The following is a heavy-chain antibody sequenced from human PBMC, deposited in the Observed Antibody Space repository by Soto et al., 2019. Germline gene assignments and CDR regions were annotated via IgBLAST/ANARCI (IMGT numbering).Heavy chain of an antibody. CDR2: ISAYNGNT. D-gene: IGHD3-22*01. CDR3: ARDYYESSGYYYYYYGMDV. Sequence: ASVKVSCKASGYTFTNYAMQWVRQAPGQRLEWMGWISAYNGNTNYAQKLQDRVTMTTDTSTSTAYMELGSLRSGDTAVYYCARDYYESSGYYYYYYGMDVWGRGTTVTVSS. V-gene: IGHV1-18*01. J-gene: IGHJ6*02. CDR1: GYTFTNYA.